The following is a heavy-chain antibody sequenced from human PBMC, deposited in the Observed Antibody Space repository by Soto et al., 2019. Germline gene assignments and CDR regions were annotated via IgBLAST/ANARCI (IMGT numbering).Heavy chain of an antibody. Sequence: GGSLRLSCAASGFTFSSYGMHWVRQAPGKGLEWVAVIWYDGSNKYYADSAKGRFTISRDNSKNTLYLQMNSLRAEDTAVYYCARDQRVVAATGVYYYYYCGMDVWGQGTTVTVSS. J-gene: IGHJ6*02. CDR3: ARDQRVVAATGVYYYYYCGMDV. D-gene: IGHD2-15*01. CDR1: GFTFSSYG. CDR2: IWYDGSNK. V-gene: IGHV3-33*01.